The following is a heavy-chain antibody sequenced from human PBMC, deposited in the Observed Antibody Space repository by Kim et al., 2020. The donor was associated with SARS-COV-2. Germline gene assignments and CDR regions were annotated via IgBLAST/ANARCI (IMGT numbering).Heavy chain of an antibody. CDR1: GYTFTSYA. J-gene: IGHJ6*02. V-gene: IGHV1-3*01. CDR2: INAGNGNT. D-gene: IGHD3-22*01. Sequence: ASVKVSCKASGYTFTSYAMHWVRQAPGQRLEWMGWINAGNGNTKYSQKFQGRVTITRDTSASTAYMELSSLRSEDTAVYYCARTGDSSGYYPYGMDVWGQGTTVTVSS. CDR3: ARTGDSSGYYPYGMDV.